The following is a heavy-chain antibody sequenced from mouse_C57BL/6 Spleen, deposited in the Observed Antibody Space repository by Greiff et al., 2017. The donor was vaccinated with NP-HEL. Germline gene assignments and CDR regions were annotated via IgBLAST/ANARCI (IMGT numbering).Heavy chain of an antibody. CDR2: IYPSDSET. D-gene: IGHD1-1*01. V-gene: IGHV1-61*01. CDR1: GYTFTSYW. J-gene: IGHJ2*01. CDR3: AREEVATDYFDY. Sequence: QVQLQQPGAELVRPGSSVKLSCKASGYTFTSYWMDWVKQRPGQGLEWIGNIYPSDSETHYNQKFKDKATLTVDKSSSTAYMQLSSLTSEDSAVYYCAREEVATDYFDYWGQGTTLTVSS.